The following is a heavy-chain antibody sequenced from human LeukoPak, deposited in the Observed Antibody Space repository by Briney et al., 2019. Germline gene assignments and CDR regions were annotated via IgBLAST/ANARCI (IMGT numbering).Heavy chain of an antibody. Sequence: PGGSLRLSCAASGFTFIGSAMHSVRQASGKGLGWVGRIRSKANSYATAYAASVKGRFTISRDDSKNPEYLQMNSLKPEDTAVYYCTSLATYYYDSSGYYGDYWGQGTLVTVSS. D-gene: IGHD3-22*01. CDR2: IRSKANSYAT. CDR1: GFTFIGSA. J-gene: IGHJ4*02. CDR3: TSLATYYYDSSGYYGDY. V-gene: IGHV3-73*01.